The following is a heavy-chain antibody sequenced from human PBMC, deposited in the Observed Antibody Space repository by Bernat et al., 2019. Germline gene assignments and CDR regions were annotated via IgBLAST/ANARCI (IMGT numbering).Heavy chain of an antibody. CDR3: AKEMGYSSGWYPYFDY. D-gene: IGHD6-19*01. CDR2: ITNAGDST. Sequence: EVQLVESGGGSVQSGKSLTLSCAASGFTFSTYDMNWLRQAPGKGLEWVSFITNAGDSTYYADSVKGRFIISRDNAENSLYLQMNSLRAEDTAVYYCAKEMGYSSGWYPYFDYWGQGTLVTVSS. V-gene: IGHV3-48*01. J-gene: IGHJ4*02. CDR1: GFTFSTYD.